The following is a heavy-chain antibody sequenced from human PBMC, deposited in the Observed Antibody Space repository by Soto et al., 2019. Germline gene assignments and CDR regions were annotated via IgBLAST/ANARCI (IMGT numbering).Heavy chain of an antibody. J-gene: IGHJ4*02. Sequence: ASVKVSCKTSGYAFSSYGLHWVRQAPGQGLEWMGWINPYNGNRNYAPKFEDRLTMTSATSTNTVYMELRSLKSDDTAIYFCARDRLRGYDSSGFYSWGQGTLVTAPQ. D-gene: IGHD3-22*01. CDR1: GYAFSSYG. CDR3: ARDRLRGYDSSGFYS. V-gene: IGHV1-18*01. CDR2: INPYNGNR.